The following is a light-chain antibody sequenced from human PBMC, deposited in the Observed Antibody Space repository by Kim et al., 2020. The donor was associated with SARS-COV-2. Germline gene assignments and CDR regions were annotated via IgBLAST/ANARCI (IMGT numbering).Light chain of an antibody. Sequence: SYELTQPPSVSVSPGQTASITCSGHKLGEKFACWYQQKPGQSPVLVIYQDTKRPSGIPERFSGSNSGNTATLTISGTQAMDEADYYCQAWDSDTYVFGTGTKVTVL. V-gene: IGLV3-1*01. CDR3: QAWDSDTYV. CDR1: KLGEKF. CDR2: QDT. J-gene: IGLJ1*01.